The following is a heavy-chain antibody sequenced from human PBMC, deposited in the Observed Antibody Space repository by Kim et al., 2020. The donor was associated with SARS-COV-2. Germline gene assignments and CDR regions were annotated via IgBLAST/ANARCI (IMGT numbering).Heavy chain of an antibody. V-gene: IGHV3-30*04. CDR1: GFTFSSYP. J-gene: IGHJ5*01. CDR3: ARAALMGPTYWFDP. D-gene: IGHD1-26*01. Sequence: GGSLRLSCAASGFTFSSYPMLWVRQAPGKGLEWVSVISYDGSHNYYADSVKGRFTFSRDNSKNTLYLQMNSLRPEDTAVYYCARAALMGPTYWFDPWGRGTTVTVSS. CDR2: ISYDGSHN.